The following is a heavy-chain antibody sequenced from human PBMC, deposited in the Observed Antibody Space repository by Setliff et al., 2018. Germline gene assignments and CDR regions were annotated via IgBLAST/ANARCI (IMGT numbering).Heavy chain of an antibody. V-gene: IGHV4-59*04. D-gene: IGHD2-2*01. CDR2: IFHSGST. CDR1: GGSISNYY. Sequence: PSETLSLTCIVSGGSISNYYWSWIRQPPGKGLEWLGNIFHSGSTYYNPTLNSRVTMSVDTSKNQFSLMLTSVTAADTAVYYCVRELDCPTIPSCYGGQAEFDSWGQGTLVTVSS. CDR3: VRELDCPTIPSCYGGQAEFDS. J-gene: IGHJ4*02.